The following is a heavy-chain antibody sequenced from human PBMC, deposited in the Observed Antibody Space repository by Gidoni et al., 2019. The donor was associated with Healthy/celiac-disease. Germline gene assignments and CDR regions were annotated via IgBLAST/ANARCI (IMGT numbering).Heavy chain of an antibody. V-gene: IGHV4-31*03. CDR1: GGSISSGGYY. D-gene: IGHD3-22*01. Sequence: AQLQESGPGLVTPSQTLSLTCTVSGGSISSGGYYWSWIRQHPGKGLEWIGYIYYSGRTYYNPSLKSRVTISVDTSKNQFSLKLSSVTAADTAVYYCASNQGAQYYYDSSEGGYYFDYWGQGTLVTVSS. CDR2: IYYSGRT. CDR3: ASNQGAQYYYDSSEGGYYFDY. J-gene: IGHJ4*02.